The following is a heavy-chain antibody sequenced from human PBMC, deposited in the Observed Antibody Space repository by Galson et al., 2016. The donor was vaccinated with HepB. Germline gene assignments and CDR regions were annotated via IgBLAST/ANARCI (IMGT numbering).Heavy chain of an antibody. Sequence: SVKVSCKASGGTFSNFAISWLRQAPGQGLEWIGGIIPLFGATNYAQQFQGRVTITADKSTTTSYMDLSSLRSEDTAVYYCPRGGGITKVRGVMPGWFDPWGQGTLVTVSS. CDR2: IIPLFGAT. D-gene: IGHD3-10*01. V-gene: IGHV1-69*06. J-gene: IGHJ5*02. CDR1: GGTFSNFA. CDR3: PRGGGITKVRGVMPGWFDP.